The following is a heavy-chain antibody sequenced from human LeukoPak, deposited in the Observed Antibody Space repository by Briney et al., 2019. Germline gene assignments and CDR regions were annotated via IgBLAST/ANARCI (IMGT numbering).Heavy chain of an antibody. CDR3: ARVRGSYSVDY. J-gene: IGHJ4*02. Sequence: GGSLRLSCAASGFTFSDYYMSWIRRAPGKGLEWVSYISSSASTMYYADSVKGRFTISRDYAKNSLHLQMNSLRAEDTAVYYRARVRGSYSVDYWGQGTLVTVSS. V-gene: IGHV3-11*04. D-gene: IGHD1-26*01. CDR1: GFTFSDYY. CDR2: ISSSASTM.